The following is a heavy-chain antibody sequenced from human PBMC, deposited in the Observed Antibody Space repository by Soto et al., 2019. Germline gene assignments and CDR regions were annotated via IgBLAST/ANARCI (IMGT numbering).Heavy chain of an antibody. V-gene: IGHV3-66*01. Sequence: VQLVESGGGLVQPGGSLRLSCAASGFTVSSNYMSWVRQGPGQGLEWVSIIYSGGSTYYADSVRGRFTISRDNSKNTLYLQMRSLRAEDTAVYFCARGRWLRLLDFWGQGTQVTVSS. D-gene: IGHD5-12*01. CDR3: ARGRWLRLLDF. J-gene: IGHJ4*02. CDR1: GFTVSSNY. CDR2: IYSGGST.